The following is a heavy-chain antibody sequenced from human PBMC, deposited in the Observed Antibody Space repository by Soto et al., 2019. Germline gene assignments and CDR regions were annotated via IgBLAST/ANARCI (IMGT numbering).Heavy chain of an antibody. CDR3: ARGTMLRGPGYYYAMDV. CDR1: GDSISRNGYF. Sequence: PSETLSLTCTVSGDSISRNGYFWTWIRQHPGKGLEWIGYIYYSGSSYYNPSLKSRVIISVDTSKNQFSLNLTAVTAADTAVYYCARGTMLRGPGYYYAMDVWGRGTTVTVSS. J-gene: IGHJ6*02. D-gene: IGHD3-10*01. V-gene: IGHV4-31*03. CDR2: IYYSGSS.